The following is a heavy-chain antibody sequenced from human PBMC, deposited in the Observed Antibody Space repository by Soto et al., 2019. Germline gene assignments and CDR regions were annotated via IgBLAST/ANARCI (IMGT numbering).Heavy chain of an antibody. D-gene: IGHD1-26*01. CDR3: ATRTYYDAFDI. J-gene: IGHJ3*02. CDR1: GFTVSSNY. Sequence: GGSLRLSCAASGFTVSSNYMSWVRQAPGKGLEWVSVIYSGGSTYYADSVKGRFTISRDNSKNTLYLQMNSLRAEDTAVYYCATRTYYDAFDIWGQGTMVTVSS. V-gene: IGHV3-53*01. CDR2: IYSGGST.